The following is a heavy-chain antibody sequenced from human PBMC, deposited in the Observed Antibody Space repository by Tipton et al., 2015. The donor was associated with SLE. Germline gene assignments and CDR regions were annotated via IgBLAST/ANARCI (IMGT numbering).Heavy chain of an antibody. Sequence: SLRLSCAASGFTFSSYGMHWVRQAPGKGLEWVASIKEDGSEKNYVDSVKGRFTISRDNAKNSLYLQMNSLRAEDTAVYYCARLPYYYDSSGYNCFDPWGQGTLVTVSS. V-gene: IGHV3-7*01. D-gene: IGHD3-22*01. CDR3: ARLPYYYDSSGYNCFDP. CDR1: GFTFSSYG. J-gene: IGHJ5*02. CDR2: IKEDGSEK.